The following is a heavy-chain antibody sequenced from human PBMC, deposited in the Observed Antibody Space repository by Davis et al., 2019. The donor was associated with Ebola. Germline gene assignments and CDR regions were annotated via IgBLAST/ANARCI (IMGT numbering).Heavy chain of an antibody. CDR2: IYPGDSDT. D-gene: IGHD6-13*01. CDR1: GYSFTTFW. Sequence: PGGSLRLSCKTSGYSFTTFWIGWVRQMPGKGLEWMGIIYPGDSDTRYSPSFQGQVTISADKSISTAYLQWSSLKASDTAMYYCARQLAYYYYMDVWGKGTTVTVSS. J-gene: IGHJ6*03. V-gene: IGHV5-51*01. CDR3: ARQLAYYYYMDV.